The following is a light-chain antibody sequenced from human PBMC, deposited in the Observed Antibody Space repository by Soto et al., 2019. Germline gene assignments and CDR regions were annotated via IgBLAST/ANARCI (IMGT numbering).Light chain of an antibody. Sequence: DIQMTQSPSTLSAAVGDRASMTWRAGQSISSWLAWYQQQPGKAPQLLIYDASSLQNGVPSRFRGAESGTEFTLTISSLQPDDFAVYYCQQYNSYPWTFGQGTKVDIK. CDR3: QQYNSYPWT. V-gene: IGKV1-5*01. CDR1: QSISSW. CDR2: DAS. J-gene: IGKJ1*01.